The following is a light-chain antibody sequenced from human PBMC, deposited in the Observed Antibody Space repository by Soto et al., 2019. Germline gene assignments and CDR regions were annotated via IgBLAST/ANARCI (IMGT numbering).Light chain of an antibody. CDR1: QSVSSN. CDR2: GAS. Sequence: IVMTQSPAALSVSPGERATLSCRASQSVSSNLAWYQQKPGQAPRLLIYGASTRATGIPARFSGSGSGTEFTLTISSLQSEDFAVYYCQQYNKWAQTFGQGTKVDIK. J-gene: IGKJ1*01. V-gene: IGKV3-15*01. CDR3: QQYNKWAQT.